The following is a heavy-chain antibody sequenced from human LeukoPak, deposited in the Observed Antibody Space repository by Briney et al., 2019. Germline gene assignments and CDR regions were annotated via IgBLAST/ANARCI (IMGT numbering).Heavy chain of an antibody. CDR3: AKDYDFWSGYYDY. CDR2: ISGSGGST. D-gene: IGHD3-3*01. V-gene: IGHV3-23*01. CDR1: GFTFSSYA. Sequence: TGGSLRLSCAASGFTFSSYAMSWVRQAPGKGLEWVSAISGSGGSTYYADSVKGWFTISRDNPKNTLYLQMNSLRAEDTAVYYCAKDYDFWSGYYDYWGQGTLVTVSS. J-gene: IGHJ4*02.